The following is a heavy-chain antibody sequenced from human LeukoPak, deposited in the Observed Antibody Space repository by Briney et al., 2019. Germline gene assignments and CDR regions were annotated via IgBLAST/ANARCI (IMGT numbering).Heavy chain of an antibody. J-gene: IGHJ2*01. V-gene: IGHV3-23*01. CDR3: AKDRGDIVVISWYFDL. CDR1: GFTFSSYG. Sequence: GGSLRLSCAASGFTFSSYGMSWVRQAPGKGLEWVSAISGSGGSTYYADSVKGRFTISRDNSKNTLYLQMNSLRAEDTAVYYCAKDRGDIVVISWYFDLWGRGTRVTVSS. D-gene: IGHD3-10*01. CDR2: ISGSGGST.